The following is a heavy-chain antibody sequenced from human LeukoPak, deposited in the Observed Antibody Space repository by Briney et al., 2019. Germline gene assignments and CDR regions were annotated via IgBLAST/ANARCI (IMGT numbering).Heavy chain of an antibody. CDR3: ARYSSSSWYTFDY. J-gene: IGHJ4*02. CDR2: IWYDGSNK. CDR1: GFTFSSYG. V-gene: IGHV3-33*01. Sequence: GGSLRLSCAASGFTFSSYGMHWVRQAPGKGLEWVAVIWYDGSNKYYADSVKGRFTISRDNSKNTLYLQMNSLRAEDTAVYYCARYSSSSWYTFDYGGQGTLVTVSS. D-gene: IGHD6-13*01.